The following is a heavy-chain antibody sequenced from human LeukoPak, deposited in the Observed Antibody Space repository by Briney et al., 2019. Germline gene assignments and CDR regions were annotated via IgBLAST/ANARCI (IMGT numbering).Heavy chain of an antibody. J-gene: IGHJ3*02. CDR2: INWDSGDA. V-gene: IGHV3-9*01. Sequence: GGSLRLSCAASGFTFSSYAMHWVRQVPGKGLEWVSGINWDSGDAGYADSVKGRFSISRDNAKNALYLQMNSLRAEDTALYYCVKDRKSRDLDSLDIWGQGTMVTVSS. CDR1: GFTFSSYA. D-gene: IGHD5-24*01. CDR3: VKDRKSRDLDSLDI.